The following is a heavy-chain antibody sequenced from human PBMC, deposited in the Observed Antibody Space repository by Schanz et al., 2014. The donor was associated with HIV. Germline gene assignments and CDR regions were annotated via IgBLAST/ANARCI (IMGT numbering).Heavy chain of an antibody. CDR3: ARDAALCRLDY. D-gene: IGHD2-2*01. CDR1: GFTFSSYG. V-gene: IGHV3-33*01. Sequence: QVELVESGGGVVQPGRSLRLSCAASGFTFSSYGMHWVRQAPGKGLEWVAVIWYDGSNKDYADSVKGRFTISRDSSKNTLYLQMHNLRAEDTAVYYCARDAALCRLDYWGQGTLVTVSS. J-gene: IGHJ4*02. CDR2: IWYDGSNK.